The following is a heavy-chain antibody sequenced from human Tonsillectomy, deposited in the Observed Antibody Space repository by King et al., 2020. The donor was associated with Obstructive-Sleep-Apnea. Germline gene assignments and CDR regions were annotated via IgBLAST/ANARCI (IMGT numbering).Heavy chain of an antibody. CDR1: GFTFDDYA. CDR2: IIWNSGSI. J-gene: IGHJ4*02. CDR3: AKAPRLDWYFSPGLEYYFDY. D-gene: IGHD3-9*01. V-gene: IGHV3-9*01. Sequence: VQLVESGGGLVQPGRSLRLSCAASGFTFDDYAMHWVRQAPGKGLEWVAGIIWNSGSIGYADSVKGRITISRDNAKNALYLQMNSLRAEDTALYYCAKAPRLDWYFSPGLEYYFDYWGQGTLVTVSS.